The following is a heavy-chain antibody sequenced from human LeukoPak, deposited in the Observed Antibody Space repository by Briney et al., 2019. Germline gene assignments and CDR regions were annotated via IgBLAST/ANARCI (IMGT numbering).Heavy chain of an antibody. J-gene: IGHJ2*01. CDR1: GDSISTYY. CDR2: ISYSGST. D-gene: IGHD3-22*01. Sequence: SGTLSLTCTVSGDSISTYYWSWIRQPPGKGLEWIGYISYSGSTNYNPSLKSRVTMSVDTSKNQFSLKLSSVTAADTAVYYCARSYDSSGYYIFDLWGRGTLVTVSS. V-gene: IGHV4-59*08. CDR3: ARSYDSSGYYIFDL.